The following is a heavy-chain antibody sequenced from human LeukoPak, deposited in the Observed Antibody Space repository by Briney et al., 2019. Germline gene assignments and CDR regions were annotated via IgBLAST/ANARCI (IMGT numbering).Heavy chain of an antibody. CDR2: IIPIFGTA. CDR1: GGTFSSYA. CDR3: ARDMVRGVYNPSPFDY. V-gene: IGHV1-69*05. D-gene: IGHD3-10*01. J-gene: IGHJ4*02. Sequence: ASVKVSCKASGGTFSSYAISWVRQAPGQGLEWMGGIIPIFGTANYAQKFQGRVTITTDESTSTAYMELRSLRSDDTAVYYCARDMVRGVYNPSPFDYWGQGTLVTVSS.